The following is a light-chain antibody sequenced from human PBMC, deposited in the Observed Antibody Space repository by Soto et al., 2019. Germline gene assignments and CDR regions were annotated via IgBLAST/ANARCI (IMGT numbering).Light chain of an antibody. Sequence: QSVLTQPPSVSAAPGQKVTISCSGSSSNIGGNSVSWYQQLPGTAPKLLISDDNKRPSGLPDRFSGSKSGTSATLGITGFQTGDEADYYCGSWDSSLSAYVFGTGTKV. CDR3: GSWDSSLSAYV. CDR2: DDN. CDR1: SSNIGGNS. J-gene: IGLJ1*01. V-gene: IGLV1-51*01.